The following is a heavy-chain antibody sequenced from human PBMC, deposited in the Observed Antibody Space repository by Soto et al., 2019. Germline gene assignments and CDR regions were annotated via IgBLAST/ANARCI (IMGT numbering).Heavy chain of an antibody. D-gene: IGHD4-17*01. J-gene: IGHJ6*02. V-gene: IGHV4-39*01. Sequence: QLQLQESGPGLVKPSETLSLTCTVSGGSISSSSYYWGWIRQPPGKGLEWIGSIYYSGSTYYNPSLKSRVTISVDKSKNQFDLKLSSVTAADTAVYYCARVVTTDYYYGMDVWGQGTTVTVSS. CDR3: ARVVTTDYYYGMDV. CDR1: GGSISSSSYY. CDR2: IYYSGST.